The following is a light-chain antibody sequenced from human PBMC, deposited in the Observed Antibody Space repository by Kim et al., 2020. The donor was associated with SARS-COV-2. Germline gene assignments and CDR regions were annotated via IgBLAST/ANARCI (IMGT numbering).Light chain of an antibody. J-gene: IGKJ2*01. V-gene: IGKV1-5*03. Sequence: SVGDRVTXTXXXSQXXSXXXXWYXXXPGKAPXVLIYEASSLESGVPSRFSGRGSGTEFTLTISSLXPXDFATYYCQQYNSYSYTFGQGTKLEI. CDR3: QQYNSYSYT. CDR1: QXXSXX. CDR2: EAS.